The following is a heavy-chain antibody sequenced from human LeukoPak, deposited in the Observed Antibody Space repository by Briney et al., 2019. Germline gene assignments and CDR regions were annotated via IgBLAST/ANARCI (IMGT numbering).Heavy chain of an antibody. V-gene: IGHV3-33*01. J-gene: IGHJ6*03. Sequence: GGSLRLSCAASGFTFSSYGMHWVRQAPGKGLEWVAVIWYDGSNKYYADSVKGRFTISRDNSKNTLYLQMNSLRAEDTAVYYCARVPQDAYEGYMDVWGKGTTVPVSS. CDR3: ARVPQDAYEGYMDV. CDR1: GFTFSSYG. D-gene: IGHD5-12*01. CDR2: IWYDGSNK.